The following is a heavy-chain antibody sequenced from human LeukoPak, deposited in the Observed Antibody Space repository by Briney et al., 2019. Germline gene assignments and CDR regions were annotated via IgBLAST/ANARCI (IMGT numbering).Heavy chain of an antibody. CDR3: AGQLWYWYFDL. J-gene: IGHJ2*01. D-gene: IGHD5-18*01. CDR2: INHSGST. V-gene: IGHV4-34*01. CDR1: GGSFSGYY. Sequence: ETLSLTCAVYGGSFSGYYWSWIRQPPGKGLEWIGEINHSGSTNYNPSLKSRVTISVDTSKNQFSLKLSSVTAADTAVYYCAGQLWYWYFDLWGRGTLVTVSS.